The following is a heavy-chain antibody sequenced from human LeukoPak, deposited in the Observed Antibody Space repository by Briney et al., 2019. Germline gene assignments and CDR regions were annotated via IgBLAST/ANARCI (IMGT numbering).Heavy chain of an antibody. CDR3: ARETADWFDP. CDR1: GFTFSSYE. V-gene: IGHV3-48*03. Sequence: GGSLRLSCAASGFTFSSYEMNWVRQAPGKGLEWVSYICSSGSTIYYADSVKGRFTISRDNAKNSLYLQMNSLRAEDTAVYYCARETADWFDPWGQGTLVTVSS. J-gene: IGHJ5*02. CDR2: ICSSGSTI.